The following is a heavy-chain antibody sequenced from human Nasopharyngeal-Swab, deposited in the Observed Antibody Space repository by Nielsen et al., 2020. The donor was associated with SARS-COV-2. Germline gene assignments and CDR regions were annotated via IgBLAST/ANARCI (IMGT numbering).Heavy chain of an antibody. V-gene: IGHV5-51*01. D-gene: IGHD3-22*01. Sequence: GESLKISCKGSGYSFTSYWIGWVRQMPGKGPEWMGITYPGDSDTRYSPSFQGQVTISADKSISTAYLQWSSLKASDTAMYYCARPTYYYDSSGYYSPGRPDAFDIWGQGTMVTVSS. CDR1: GYSFTSYW. CDR2: TYPGDSDT. CDR3: ARPTYYYDSSGYYSPGRPDAFDI. J-gene: IGHJ3*02.